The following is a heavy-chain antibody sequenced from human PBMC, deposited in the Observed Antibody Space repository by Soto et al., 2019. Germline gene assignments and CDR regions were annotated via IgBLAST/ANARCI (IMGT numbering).Heavy chain of an antibody. V-gene: IGHV3-66*01. CDR3: ARSSTIPIYGGPFDY. CDR2: IYSGGST. CDR1: GFTVSSNY. D-gene: IGHD4-17*01. J-gene: IGHJ4*02. Sequence: GGSLRLSCASSGFTVSSNYMSWVRQAPGKGLEWVSVIYSGGSTYYADSVKGRFTISRDNSKNTLYLQMNSLRAEDTAVYYCARSSTIPIYGGPFDYWGQGTLVTVS.